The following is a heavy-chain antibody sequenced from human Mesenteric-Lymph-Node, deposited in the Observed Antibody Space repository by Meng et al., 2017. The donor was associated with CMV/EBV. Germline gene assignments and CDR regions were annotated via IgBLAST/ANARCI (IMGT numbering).Heavy chain of an antibody. J-gene: IGHJ4*02. Sequence: QWKFLHWGAGLLKPSGTLSVTCAVYGGSLSGFYWNWIRQSPEKGLEWIGEINHSGSTTYNPSFTSRIIISVDTSTNQISLNMSSVTAADTAVYYCARGSSYDILTGYFDYWGQGALVTVSS. CDR1: GGSLSGFY. CDR3: ARGSSYDILTGYFDY. D-gene: IGHD3-9*01. CDR2: INHSGST. V-gene: IGHV4-34*01.